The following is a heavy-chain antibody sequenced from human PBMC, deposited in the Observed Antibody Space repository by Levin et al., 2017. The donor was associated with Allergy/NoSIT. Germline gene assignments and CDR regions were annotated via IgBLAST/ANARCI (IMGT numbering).Heavy chain of an antibody. CDR1: GFTFSDHY. D-gene: IGHD2-21*02. J-gene: IGHJ4*02. CDR3: ARGSFSVTWYSFY. V-gene: IGHV3-72*01. CDR2: IRNKANSYTT. Sequence: GESLKISCAASGFTFSDHYMDWVRQAPGKGLEWVGRIRNKANSYTTEYAASVKGRFTISRDDSKNSLYLQMSSLKTEDTAVYYCARGSFSVTWYSFYWGQGTLVTVSS.